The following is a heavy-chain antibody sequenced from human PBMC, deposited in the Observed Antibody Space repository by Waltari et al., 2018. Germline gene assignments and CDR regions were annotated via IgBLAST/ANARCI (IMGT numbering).Heavy chain of an antibody. CDR2: ISYRGST. D-gene: IGHD3-3*01. Sequence: QLQLQESGPGLVKPSETLSLTCIVSSGSITTSNFYWGGIRQPPGKGLEWIGSISYRGSTNYSPPLKRRVTISADTSKNQFSLKLTSVTAADTAVYYCARRVIDYWEVGSPPDNWGQGTLVTVSS. V-gene: IGHV4-39*01. CDR1: SGSITTSNFY. J-gene: IGHJ4*02. CDR3: ARRVIDYWEVGSPPDN.